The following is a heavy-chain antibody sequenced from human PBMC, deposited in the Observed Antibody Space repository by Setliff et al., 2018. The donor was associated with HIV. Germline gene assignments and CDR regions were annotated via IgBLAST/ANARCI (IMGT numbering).Heavy chain of an antibody. CDR3: ARDPSQYLDFLFDPQPFNV. Sequence: PSETLSLTCTVSSGYMSGHFWTWIRRTPGEGLEWIGNIYLGETTNYNPSLNSRATISLDKSKRQFSLHLPSVTAADTAIYSCARDPSQYLDFLFDPQPFNVWGHGTMVTV. V-gene: IGHV4-59*11. D-gene: IGHD3-9*01. CDR1: SGYMSGHF. J-gene: IGHJ3*01. CDR2: IYLGETT.